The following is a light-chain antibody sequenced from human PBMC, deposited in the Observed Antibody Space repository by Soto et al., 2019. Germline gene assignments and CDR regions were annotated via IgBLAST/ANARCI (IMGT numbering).Light chain of an antibody. CDR1: SGHSSYA. CDR3: QTWGTGFSVV. V-gene: IGLV4-69*01. J-gene: IGLJ2*01. CDR2: LNSDGSH. Sequence: QLVLTQSPSASASLGASVKLTCTLSSGHSSYAIAWHQQQSETGPRYLMKLNSDGSHNKGDGIPDRFSGSSSGAERYLTISSLQSEDEADYYCQTWGTGFSVVFGGGTKVTVL.